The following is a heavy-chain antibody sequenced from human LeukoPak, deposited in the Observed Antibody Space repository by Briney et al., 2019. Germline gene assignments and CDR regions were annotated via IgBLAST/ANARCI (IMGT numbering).Heavy chain of an antibody. D-gene: IGHD3-10*01. CDR3: AKDFRFGAYYYGMDV. V-gene: IGHV3-9*01. J-gene: IGHJ6*02. CDR2: ISWNSGSI. CDR1: GFTFDDYA. Sequence: PGGSLRLSCAASGFTFDDYAMHWVRQAPGKGLEWVSGISWNSGSIGYADSVKGRFTISRDNAKNSLYLQMNSLRAEDTALYYCAKDFRFGAYYYGMDVWGQGTTVTVSS.